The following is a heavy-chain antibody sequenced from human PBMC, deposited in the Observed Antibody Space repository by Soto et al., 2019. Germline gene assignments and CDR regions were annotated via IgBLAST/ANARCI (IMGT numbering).Heavy chain of an antibody. Sequence: QVQLQESGPGLVKPSQTLSLTCTVSGGSISSGGYYWTWIRQHPGKGLEWIGYIHYSGSTYNNPSLKSRVTISVDTSKNQFSLRLSSVTAADTAVYYCARCGYSYGYDYWGQGTLVTVSS. CDR3: ARCGYSYGYDY. CDR2: IHYSGST. J-gene: IGHJ4*02. CDR1: GGSISSGGYY. V-gene: IGHV4-31*03. D-gene: IGHD5-18*01.